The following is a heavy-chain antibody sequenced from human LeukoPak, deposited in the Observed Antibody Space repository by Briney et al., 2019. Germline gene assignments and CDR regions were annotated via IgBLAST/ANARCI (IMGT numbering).Heavy chain of an antibody. J-gene: IGHJ5*02. D-gene: IGHD3-22*01. CDR1: GYTFTSYY. CDR2: INPSGGST. CDR3: ARDRNYYDSSGSPNNWFDP. Sequence: ASVKVSCKASGYTFTSYYMHWVRQAPGQGLEWVGIINPSGGSTSYAQKLQGRVTMTRDTSTSTVYMELSSLRSEDTAVYYCARDRNYYDSSGSPNNWFDPWGQGTLVTVSS. V-gene: IGHV1-46*01.